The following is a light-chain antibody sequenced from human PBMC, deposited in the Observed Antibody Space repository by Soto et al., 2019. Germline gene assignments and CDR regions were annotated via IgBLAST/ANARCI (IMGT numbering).Light chain of an antibody. Sequence: EIVLTQSPGTLSLSPGERATLTCRASQSVSSSYLAWYQRKPGQAPRLLMYDASSRATGISDRFSGSGSGTDFTLTISRLEPEDFAVYYCQQFGTSFPYTFGQGTKLDIK. CDR1: QSVSSSY. J-gene: IGKJ2*01. CDR2: DAS. CDR3: QQFGTSFPYT. V-gene: IGKV3-20*01.